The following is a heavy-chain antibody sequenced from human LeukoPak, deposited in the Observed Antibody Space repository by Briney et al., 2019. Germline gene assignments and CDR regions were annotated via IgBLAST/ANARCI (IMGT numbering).Heavy chain of an antibody. CDR3: ARASHIKISSSLGP. J-gene: IGHJ5*02. CDR1: GYTFISYG. Sequence: GASVKVSCKASGYTFISYGISWVRQAPGQGLEWMGWISAYNGNTNYAQKLQGRVTMTTDTSTSTAYMELRNLRSDDTAVYYCARASHIKISSSLGPWGQGTLVTVSS. V-gene: IGHV1-18*01. CDR2: ISAYNGNT. D-gene: IGHD6-13*01.